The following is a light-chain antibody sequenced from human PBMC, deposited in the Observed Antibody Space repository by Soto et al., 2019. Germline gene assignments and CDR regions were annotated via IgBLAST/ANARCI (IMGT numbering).Light chain of an antibody. V-gene: IGLV2-14*03. Sequence: QSALTQPASVSGSPGQSITISCTGTSSVVGGYKYVSWYQQHPGKAPKLIIYEVNNRPSGISNRFSGSKSGNTASLTISGLQAEDEADYYCSSYTSIITRIFGTGTKVTVL. J-gene: IGLJ1*01. CDR2: EVN. CDR1: SSVVGGYKY. CDR3: SSYTSIITRI.